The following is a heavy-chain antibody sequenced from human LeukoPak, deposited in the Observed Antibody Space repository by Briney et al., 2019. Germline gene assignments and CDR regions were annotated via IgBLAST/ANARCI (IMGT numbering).Heavy chain of an antibody. V-gene: IGHV3-7*03. CDR3: VKGIYGSGSYYGMDV. CDR1: GFIFSNFW. Sequence: GGSLRLSCEASGFIFSNFWMSWVRQAPGKGLEWVANIREDGSEAYYVDFVKGRFTISRDNDKNSLYLQMNSLRAEDTAVYYCVKGIYGSGSYYGMDVWGQGTTVTVSS. CDR2: IREDGSEA. J-gene: IGHJ6*02. D-gene: IGHD3-10*01.